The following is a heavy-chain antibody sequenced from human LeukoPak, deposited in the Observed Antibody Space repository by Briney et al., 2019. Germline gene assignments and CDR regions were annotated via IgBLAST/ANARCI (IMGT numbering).Heavy chain of an antibody. Sequence: SETLSLTCDVSGSSVNSDQYWGWMRHSPGAGLEWIGSVHQTGSPYYNPSLGSRVSLSIDSTKNSFSLRLTSVTAADTAVYYCAMLRLGELSLLANAYDIWGQGTMVFVSS. J-gene: IGHJ3*02. V-gene: IGHV4-38-2*01. CDR3: AMLRLGELSLLANAYDI. D-gene: IGHD3-16*02. CDR1: GSSVNSDQY. CDR2: VHQTGSP.